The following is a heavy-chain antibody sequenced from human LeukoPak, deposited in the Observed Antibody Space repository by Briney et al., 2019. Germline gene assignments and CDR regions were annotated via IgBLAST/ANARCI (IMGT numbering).Heavy chain of an antibody. V-gene: IGHV1-18*01. CDR1: GYTFNSYG. CDR3: ARPDCGGDCQGAFDI. Sequence: ASVKVSCKTSGYTFNSYGISWVRQAPGQGLAWMGWINPYNGNTNYAQNLQGRVTMTRDTSISTAYMELSRLRSDDTAVYYCARPDCGGDCQGAFDIWGQGTMVTVSS. D-gene: IGHD2-21*01. J-gene: IGHJ3*02. CDR2: INPYNGNT.